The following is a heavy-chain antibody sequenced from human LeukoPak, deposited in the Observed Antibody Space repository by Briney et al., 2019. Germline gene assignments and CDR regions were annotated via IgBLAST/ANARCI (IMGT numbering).Heavy chain of an antibody. V-gene: IGHV3-13*01. D-gene: IGHD5-18*01. CDR1: GFTFSSYD. CDR3: ARGGYSYGYGVDY. Sequence: PGRSLRLSCAASGFTFSSYDMHWVRQATGKGLEWVSAIGTAGDTYYPGSVKGRFTISRENAKNSLYLQMNSLRAGDTAVYYCARGGYSYGYGVDYWGQGTLVTVSS. CDR2: IGTAGDT. J-gene: IGHJ4*02.